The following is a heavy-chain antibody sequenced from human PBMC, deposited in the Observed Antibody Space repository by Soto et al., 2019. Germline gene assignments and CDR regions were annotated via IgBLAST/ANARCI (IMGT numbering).Heavy chain of an antibody. D-gene: IGHD4-17*01. CDR2: IWYDGSNK. CDR3: ARDGTTVTTSPVGYNWYFDL. V-gene: IGHV3-33*01. J-gene: IGHJ2*01. Sequence: QVQLVESGGGVVQPGRSLRLSCAASGFTFSSYGMHWVRQAPGKGLEWVAVIWYDGSNKYYADSVKGRFTISRDNSNNTLYLQINSRRAEDTAVYYCARDGTTVTTSPVGYNWYFDLWGRGTLVTVSS. CDR1: GFTFSSYG.